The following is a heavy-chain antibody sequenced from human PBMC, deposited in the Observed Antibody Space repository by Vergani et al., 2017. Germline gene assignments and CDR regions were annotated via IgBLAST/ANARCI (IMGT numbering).Heavy chain of an antibody. V-gene: IGHV4-61*02. J-gene: IGHJ4*02. CDR2: IYGSGNI. CDR3: ARLLWFGEFLFDY. D-gene: IGHD3-10*01. Sequence: QVQLQESGPGLVKPSQTLSLTCSVSGVSVSSTAFYWNWIRQPAGKGLEWIGRIYGSGNINYNPSLESLVTISRDTSKNQFSLKLSSVTAADTAVYYCARLLWFGEFLFDYWGQGTLVTVSS. CDR1: GVSVSSTAFY.